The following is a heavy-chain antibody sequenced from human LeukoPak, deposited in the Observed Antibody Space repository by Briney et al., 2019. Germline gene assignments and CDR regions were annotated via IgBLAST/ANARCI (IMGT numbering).Heavy chain of an antibody. CDR1: GFMFNKYG. CDR3: AKRDNSAWYTLDY. J-gene: IGHJ4*02. Sequence: GGSLRLSCVASGFMFNKYGMSWVRQAPGKGLEWVSSISYGSTGTYYADSVKGRFTISRDNSRNTLFLQMSSLRAEDTAVYYCAKRDNSAWYTLDYWGQGTLVTVSS. D-gene: IGHD6-19*01. CDR2: ISYGSTGT. V-gene: IGHV3-23*01.